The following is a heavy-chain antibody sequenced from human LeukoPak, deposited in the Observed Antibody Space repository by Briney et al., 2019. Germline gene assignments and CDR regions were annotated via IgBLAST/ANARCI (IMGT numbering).Heavy chain of an antibody. CDR3: ARAGDYGDLIRDY. D-gene: IGHD4-17*01. Sequence: SETVSLTCIVSGGPISSSSYQWGWIRQPPGKGLEWIGSLYYSGSIYYNPSLKSRVTISVDTSKNQFSLKLSSVTAADTAVYYCARAGDYGDLIRDYWGQGTLVTVSS. J-gene: IGHJ4*02. V-gene: IGHV4-39*01. CDR1: GGPISSSSYQ. CDR2: LYYSGSI.